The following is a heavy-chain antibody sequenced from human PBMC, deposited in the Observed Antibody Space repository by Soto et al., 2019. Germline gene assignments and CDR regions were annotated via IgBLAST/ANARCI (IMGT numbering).Heavy chain of an antibody. Sequence: EVQLVESGGGLVKPGGSLRLSCAASGFTFSSYSMNWVRQAPGKGLACVSSTSSSSSYIYYADSVKGRFTISRDNAKNSLYLQMNSLRAEDTAVYYCARDRSVATISRYYFDYWGQGTLVTVSS. J-gene: IGHJ4*02. D-gene: IGHD5-12*01. CDR3: ARDRSVATISRYYFDY. CDR2: TSSSSSYI. V-gene: IGHV3-21*01. CDR1: GFTFSSYS.